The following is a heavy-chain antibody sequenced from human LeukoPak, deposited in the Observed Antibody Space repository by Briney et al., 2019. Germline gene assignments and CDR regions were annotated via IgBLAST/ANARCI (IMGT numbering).Heavy chain of an antibody. J-gene: IGHJ3*02. Sequence: SETLSLTCTVSGGSISSYYWSWIREPPGKGLEWIGYIYYSGSTNYNPSLKSRVTISVDTSKNQFSLKLSSVTAADTAVYYCARVPPPAYAFDIWGQGTMVTVSS. CDR2: IYYSGST. CDR1: GGSISSYY. V-gene: IGHV4-59*01. CDR3: ARVPPPAYAFDI.